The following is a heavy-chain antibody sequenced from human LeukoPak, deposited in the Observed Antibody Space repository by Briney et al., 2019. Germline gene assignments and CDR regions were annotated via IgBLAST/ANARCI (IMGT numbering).Heavy chain of an antibody. V-gene: IGHV6-1*01. Sequence: SQTLSLTCAVSGDIVSSNSAAWNWIRQSPSRGLEWLGRTYYRSKWYNDYAVSVKSRITINPDTSKNQFSLQLNSVTPEDTAVYYCARDVFSGELPGGWFDPWGQGTLVTVSS. J-gene: IGHJ5*02. D-gene: IGHD1-26*01. CDR3: ARDVFSGELPGGWFDP. CDR2: TYYRSKWYN. CDR1: GDIVSSNSAA.